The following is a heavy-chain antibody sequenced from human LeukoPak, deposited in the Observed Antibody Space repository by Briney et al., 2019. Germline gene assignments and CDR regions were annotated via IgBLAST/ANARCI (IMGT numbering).Heavy chain of an antibody. V-gene: IGHV3-9*01. CDR3: AKDRYDSSLTHLFDY. D-gene: IGHD3-22*01. CDR2: ISWNSGSI. J-gene: IGHJ4*02. Sequence: PGRSLRLSCAASGFTFDDYAMHWVRQAPGKGLEWVSGISWNSGSIGYADPVKGRFTISRDNAKSSLYLQMNSLRAGDTALYYCAKDRYDSSLTHLFDYWGQGTLVTVSS. CDR1: GFTFDDYA.